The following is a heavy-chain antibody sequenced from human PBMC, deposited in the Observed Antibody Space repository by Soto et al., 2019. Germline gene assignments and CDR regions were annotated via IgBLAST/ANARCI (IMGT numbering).Heavy chain of an antibody. CDR2: INHSGST. V-gene: IGHV4-34*01. J-gene: IGHJ5*02. Sequence: KPSETLSLTCAVYGGSFSGYYWTWIRQPPGKGLEWIGEINHSGSTNYNPSLKSRVTISVDTSKNQFSLKLSSVTAADTAVYYCASILVAAAIGGNWFDPWGQGTLVTVSS. CDR1: GGSFSGYY. CDR3: ASILVAAAIGGNWFDP. D-gene: IGHD2-2*01.